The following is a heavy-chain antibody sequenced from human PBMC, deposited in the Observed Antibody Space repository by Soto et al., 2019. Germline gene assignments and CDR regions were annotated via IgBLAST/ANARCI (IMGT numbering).Heavy chain of an antibody. Sequence: QLEQSGAEVKKPGASVTVACKASGVTFINSVISWVRQAPGQGLEWMGGIIPVFGTTNYAQKLQGRVTITADESTNTAYMELRSLRSEDTAEYYCARDRPHGLGRHDCCPYGMDVWGRGTKVTVSS. J-gene: IGHJ6*02. CDR3: ARDRPHGLGRHDCCPYGMDV. CDR1: GVTFINSV. CDR2: IIPVFGTT. V-gene: IGHV1-69*01. D-gene: IGHD2-21*02.